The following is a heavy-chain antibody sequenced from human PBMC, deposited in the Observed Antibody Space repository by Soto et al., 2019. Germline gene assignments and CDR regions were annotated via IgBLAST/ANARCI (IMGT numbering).Heavy chain of an antibody. J-gene: IGHJ5*02. CDR3: ARDREVWVGGWGFDP. Sequence: PSETLSLTCSVSGGSIKNYYWNWIRQAPGKGLEWIGYIYYSGSTNCHPSLRGRVTISVDKSKNQFSLKLTSVTAADTAGYYCARDREVWVGGWGFDPWGQGALVTVSS. CDR2: IYYSGST. CDR1: GGSIKNYY. V-gene: IGHV4-59*01. D-gene: IGHD3-16*01.